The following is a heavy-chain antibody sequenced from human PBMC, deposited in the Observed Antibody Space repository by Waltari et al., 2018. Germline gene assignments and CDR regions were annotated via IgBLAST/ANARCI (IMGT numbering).Heavy chain of an antibody. CDR2: IYYSVSS. CDR1: GGSVSTTSYY. D-gene: IGHD1-1*01. J-gene: IGHJ4*02. Sequence: QLQLQESGPGLVKPSETLSLTCTVSGGSVSTTSYYWSWIRQPPGKGLEWVGSIYYSVSSYYNPSLKSRVTISVDTSKNQFSLKLSSVTAADTAVYYCARVGNWNRAGFDYWGQGTLVTVSS. V-gene: IGHV4-39*07. CDR3: ARVGNWNRAGFDY.